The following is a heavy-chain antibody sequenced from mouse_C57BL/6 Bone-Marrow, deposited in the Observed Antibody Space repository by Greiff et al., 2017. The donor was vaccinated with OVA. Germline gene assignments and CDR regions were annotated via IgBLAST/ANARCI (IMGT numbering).Heavy chain of an antibody. Sequence: VQLQQSGPGLVAPSQSLSITCTVSGFSLTSYGVSWVRQPPGKGLEWLGVIWGDGSTTYHSALISSLSISKDNSEGQVFLKLNSQQTDVTATYYCAKPFYCGSSYGGYYARDYWGQGTSVTVSS. V-gene: IGHV2-3*01. D-gene: IGHD1-1*01. CDR1: GFSLTSYG. CDR3: AKPFYCGSSYGGYYARDY. J-gene: IGHJ4*01. CDR2: IWGDGST.